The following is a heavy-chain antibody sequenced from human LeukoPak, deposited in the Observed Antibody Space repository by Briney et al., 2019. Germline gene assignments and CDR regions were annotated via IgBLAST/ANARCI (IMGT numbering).Heavy chain of an antibody. Sequence: SQTLSLTCVVSGVSIRSGGYYWSWIRQPPGKGLEWIGYIYHSGSTYYNPSLKSRVTISVDRSKNQFSLKLSSVTAADTAVYYCARDTGGYSYGYAFDIWGQGTMVTVSS. D-gene: IGHD5-18*01. CDR2: IYHSGST. V-gene: IGHV4-30-2*01. CDR1: GVSIRSGGYY. CDR3: ARDTGGYSYGYAFDI. J-gene: IGHJ3*02.